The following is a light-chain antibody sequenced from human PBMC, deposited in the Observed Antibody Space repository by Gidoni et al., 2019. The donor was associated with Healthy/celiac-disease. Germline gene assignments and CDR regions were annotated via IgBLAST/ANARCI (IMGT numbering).Light chain of an antibody. CDR2: RNN. J-gene: IGLJ3*02. V-gene: IGLV1-47*01. CDR3: AAWDDSLSAFWV. CDR1: SSKSGSNY. Sequence: QSALTQPSSASGTPGQRVTISCSGSSSKSGSNYVYWYQQLPGTAPKLLIYRNNQRPSGVPDRFSGSKSGTSASLAISGLRSEDEADYYCAAWDDSLSAFWVFGGGTKLTVL.